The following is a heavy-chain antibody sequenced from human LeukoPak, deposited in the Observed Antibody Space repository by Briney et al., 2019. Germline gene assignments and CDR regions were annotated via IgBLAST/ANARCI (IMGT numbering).Heavy chain of an antibody. CDR3: ARHVSSDGYNFFIDY. CDR1: GGSISSSSYY. J-gene: IGHJ4*02. V-gene: IGHV4-39*01. D-gene: IGHD5-24*01. CDR2: IYYSGST. Sequence: SETLSLTCAVSGGSISSSSYYWGWIRQLPGKGLEWIGSIYYSGSTYYNPSLKSRVTISVDTSKNQFSLKLSSVTAADTAVYYCARHVSSDGYNFFIDYWGQGTLVTVSS.